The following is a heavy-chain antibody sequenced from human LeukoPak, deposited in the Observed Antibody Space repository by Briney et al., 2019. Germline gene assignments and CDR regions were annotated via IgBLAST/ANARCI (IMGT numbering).Heavy chain of an antibody. J-gene: IGHJ5*02. CDR1: GFTFSSYW. Sequence: PGGSLRLSCAASGFTFSSYWMSWVRQAPGKGLEWVANIKQDGSEKYYVDSVKGRFTISRDNAKNSLYLQMNSLRAEDTAVYYCAGSSWYWTMNWFDPWGQGTLVTVSS. CDR3: AGSSWYWTMNWFDP. V-gene: IGHV3-7*01. D-gene: IGHD6-13*01. CDR2: IKQDGSEK.